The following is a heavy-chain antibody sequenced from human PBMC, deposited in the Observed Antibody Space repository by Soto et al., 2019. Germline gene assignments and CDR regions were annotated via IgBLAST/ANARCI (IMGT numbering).Heavy chain of an antibody. D-gene: IGHD5-18*01. J-gene: IGHJ4*02. V-gene: IGHV4-31*03. CDR1: GGSISSGGYY. Sequence: PSETLSLTYTVSGGSISSGGYYWSWIRQHPGKGLEWIGYIYYSGSTYYNPSLKSRVTISVDTSKNQFSLKLSSVTAADTAVYYCAREPIQLWSGGQDWGQGTLVTVSS. CDR3: AREPIQLWSGGQD. CDR2: IYYSGST.